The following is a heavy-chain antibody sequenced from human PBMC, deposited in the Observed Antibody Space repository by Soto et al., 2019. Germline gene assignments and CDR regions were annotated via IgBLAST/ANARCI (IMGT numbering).Heavy chain of an antibody. D-gene: IGHD3-3*01. CDR1: GFTFSSYG. V-gene: IGHV3-33*01. CDR2: IWYDGSNK. J-gene: IGHJ6*02. CDR3: ARDPPSYDFWSGLIPHV. Sequence: PGGSLRLSCAASGFTFSSYGMHWVRQAPGKGLEWVAVIWYDGSNKYYADSVKGRFTISRDNSKNTLYLQMNSLRAEDTAVYYCARDPPSYDFWSGLIPHVWGQGTTVTVSS.